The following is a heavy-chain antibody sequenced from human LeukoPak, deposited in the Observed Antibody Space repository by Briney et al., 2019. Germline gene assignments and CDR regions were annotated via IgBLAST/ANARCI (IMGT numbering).Heavy chain of an antibody. CDR1: GFTFSSYA. CDR2: ISGDDGST. Sequence: GGSLRLSCAASGFTFSSYAMSWVRQAPGKGLEWVSGISGDDGSTYYADSVKGRFTISRDNSKNTLYLQMNSLRAEDTAIYYCAKRYCSSTTCYWVAFDIWGQGTMVTVSS. D-gene: IGHD2-2*01. CDR3: AKRYCSSTTCYWVAFDI. J-gene: IGHJ3*02. V-gene: IGHV3-23*01.